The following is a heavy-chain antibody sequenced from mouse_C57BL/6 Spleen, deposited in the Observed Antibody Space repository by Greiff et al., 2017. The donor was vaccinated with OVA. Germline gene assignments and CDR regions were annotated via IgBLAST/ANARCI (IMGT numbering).Heavy chain of an antibody. J-gene: IGHJ4*01. CDR1: GFTFTASY. D-gene: IGHD1-1*01. CDR2: IRNKANGYTT. V-gene: IGHV7-3*01. CDR3: ARVIYYYGSPYAMDY. Sequence: DVQLVESGGGLVQPGGSLRLSCAASGFTFTASYMSWVRQPPGKALEWLGFIRNKANGYTTEYSASVKGRFTISRDNSQSILYLQMNALRAEDSATYYCARVIYYYGSPYAMDYWGQGTSVTVSS.